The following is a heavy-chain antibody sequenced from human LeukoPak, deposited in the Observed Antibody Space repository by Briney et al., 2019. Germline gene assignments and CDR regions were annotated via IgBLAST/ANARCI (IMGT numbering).Heavy chain of an antibody. CDR3: ARDSGYCSGGSCWYFDY. CDR2: INPKSGGT. V-gene: IGHV1-2*02. Sequence: ASVKVSCKASGYSFTGYYMHWVRQAPGQGLEWMGWINPKSGGTNYAQNFQGRVTMTRDMSTSTAYMELSRLRSDDTAVYYCARDSGYCSGGSCWYFDYWGQGTLVTVSS. J-gene: IGHJ4*02. D-gene: IGHD2-15*01. CDR1: GYSFTGYY.